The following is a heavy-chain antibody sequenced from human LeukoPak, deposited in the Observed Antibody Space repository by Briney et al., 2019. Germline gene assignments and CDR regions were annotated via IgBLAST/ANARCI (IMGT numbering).Heavy chain of an antibody. CDR2: IYSSGST. J-gene: IGHJ5*02. Sequence: PSETLSLTCTVSGGSIRSYFWSWIRQPAGKGLEWIGRIYSSGSTNYNPSLKSRVSMSVDTSKNQFSLKLSSVTAADTAVYYCARDSRASVGYNWFDPWGQGTLVTVSS. V-gene: IGHV4-4*07. D-gene: IGHD3-10*01. CDR1: GGSIRSYF. CDR3: ARDSRASVGYNWFDP.